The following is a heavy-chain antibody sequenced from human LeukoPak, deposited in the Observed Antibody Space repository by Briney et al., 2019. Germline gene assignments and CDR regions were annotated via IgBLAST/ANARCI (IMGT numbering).Heavy chain of an antibody. D-gene: IGHD3-3*01. J-gene: IGHJ4*02. CDR2: ISAYNGNT. CDR3: ARGGLYYDFWSGYYWFDY. Sequence: ASVKVSCKASGYTFTSYGISWVRQAPGQGLEWMGWISAYNGNTNYAQKLQGRVTMTTDTSTSTAYMELRSLRSDDTAVYYCARGGLYYDFWSGYYWFDYWGQETLVTVSS. CDR1: GYTFTSYG. V-gene: IGHV1-18*01.